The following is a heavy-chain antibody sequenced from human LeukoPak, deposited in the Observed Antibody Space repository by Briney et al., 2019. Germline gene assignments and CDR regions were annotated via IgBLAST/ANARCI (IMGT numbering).Heavy chain of an antibody. CDR3: ARSSGWYIDY. J-gene: IGHJ4*02. Sequence: SETLSLTCTVSGGSINTYYWSWIRRPPGKGLEWVGYIYYSGSTNYNPSLKSRVTISVDTSKNQFSLKLSSVTAADTAVYYCARSSGWYIDYWGQGTLVTVSS. CDR1: GGSINTYY. V-gene: IGHV4-59*01. D-gene: IGHD6-19*01. CDR2: IYYSGST.